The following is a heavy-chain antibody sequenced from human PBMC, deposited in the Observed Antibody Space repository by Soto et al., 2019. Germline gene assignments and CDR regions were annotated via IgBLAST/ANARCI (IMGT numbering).Heavy chain of an antibody. CDR3: AKLYNWNDMTPVDY. Sequence: QITLKESGPTLVKPTQTLTLTGSFSGFSLNTAGMGVGWIRQPPGKALEWLALIYWNDDGRYNPSPKSRLTISHDSSKNQVVLTMTNMEPVDAATYSCAKLYNWNDMTPVDYWGRGILVSVSS. V-gene: IGHV2-5*01. J-gene: IGHJ4*02. CDR2: IYWNDDG. CDR1: GFSLNTAGMG. D-gene: IGHD1-20*01.